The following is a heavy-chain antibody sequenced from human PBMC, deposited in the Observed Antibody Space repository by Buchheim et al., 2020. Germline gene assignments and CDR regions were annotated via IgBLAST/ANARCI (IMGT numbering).Heavy chain of an antibody. CDR2: INWDGSRT. Sequence: EVQLVESGGGVARPGGSLRLSCATSGFSYNDYGMSWVRQVPGKGLEWVSGINWDGSRTVYGDSVKGRFTIIRDNVQNSLHLQMNNLRAEDTALYHCARHFYDTSGYYPGLDFWGRGTL. CDR3: ARHFYDTSGYYPGLDF. V-gene: IGHV3-20*01. D-gene: IGHD3-22*01. J-gene: IGHJ4*02. CDR1: GFSYNDYG.